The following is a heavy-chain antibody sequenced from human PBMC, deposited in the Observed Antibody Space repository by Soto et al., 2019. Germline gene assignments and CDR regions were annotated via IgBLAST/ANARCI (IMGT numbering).Heavy chain of an antibody. V-gene: IGHV1-69*01. CDR3: ARSQGSSTSLEIYYYYYYGMDV. Sequence: QVQLVQSGAEVKKPGSSVKVSCKASGGTFSSYAISWVRQAPGQGLEWMGGIIPISDTTNYAQKFQGRVTIPADESTSTAYMELSSLRSEDTAVYSCARSQGSSTSLEIYYYYYYGMDVWGQGTTVTVSS. D-gene: IGHD2-2*01. CDR2: IIPISDTT. CDR1: GGTFSSYA. J-gene: IGHJ6*02.